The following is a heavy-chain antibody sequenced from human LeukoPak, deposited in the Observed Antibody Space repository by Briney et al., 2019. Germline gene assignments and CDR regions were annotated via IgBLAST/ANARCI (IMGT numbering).Heavy chain of an antibody. J-gene: IGHJ4*02. CDR1: GYTFTGYY. Sequence: ASVKVSCKASGYTFTGYYMHWVRQAPGQGLEWMGRINPNSGGTNYAHKFQGRVTMTTDTSISTAYMELSRLRSDDTAVYYCARYPDYILTGYYFLDYWGQGTLVTVSS. CDR2: INPNSGGT. D-gene: IGHD3-9*01. CDR3: ARYPDYILTGYYFLDY. V-gene: IGHV1-2*06.